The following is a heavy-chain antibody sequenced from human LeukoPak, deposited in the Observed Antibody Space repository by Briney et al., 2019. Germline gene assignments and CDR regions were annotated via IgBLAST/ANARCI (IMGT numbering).Heavy chain of an antibody. CDR3: ARGHLPYYDSSGYYRY. V-gene: IGHV1-18*01. J-gene: IGHJ4*02. Sequence: ASVKVSCKASGYTFTSYGISWVRQAPGQGLEWMGWISAYNGNTNYAQKLQGRVTMTTDTSTSTAYMELRSLRSDDTAVYYCARGHLPYYDSSGYYRYWGQGTLVTVSS. CDR1: GYTFTSYG. CDR2: ISAYNGNT. D-gene: IGHD3-22*01.